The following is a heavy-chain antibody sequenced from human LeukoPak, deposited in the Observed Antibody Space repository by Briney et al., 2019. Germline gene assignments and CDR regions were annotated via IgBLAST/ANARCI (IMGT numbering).Heavy chain of an antibody. V-gene: IGHV4-59*01. CDR3: ASAYYYDSSGYNDAYYFDY. J-gene: IGHJ4*02. Sequence: PSETLSLTCTVSGGSISSYYWSRIRQPPGKGLEWIGYIYYSGSTNYNPSLKSRVTISVDTSKNQFSLKLSSVTAADTAVYYCASAYYYDSSGYNDAYYFDYWGQGTLVTVSS. CDR2: IYYSGST. CDR1: GGSISSYY. D-gene: IGHD3-22*01.